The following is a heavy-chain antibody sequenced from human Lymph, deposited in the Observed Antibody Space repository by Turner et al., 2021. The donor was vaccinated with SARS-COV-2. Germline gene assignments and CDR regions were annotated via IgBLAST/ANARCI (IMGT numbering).Heavy chain of an antibody. Sequence: QVQLQESGPRLLKPLETLSLTCTVSGGSMNSNYWCWIRQPPGKRLEWIGYIYYRRSTIYNPSLKSRVTISVDTSKNQVSLMLTSVTAADTAIDYCARETVNSWVDPWGQGILVTVSS. CDR2: IYYRRST. V-gene: IGHV4-59*01. CDR3: ARETVNSWVDP. CDR1: GGSMNSNY. D-gene: IGHD2-21*02. J-gene: IGHJ5*02.